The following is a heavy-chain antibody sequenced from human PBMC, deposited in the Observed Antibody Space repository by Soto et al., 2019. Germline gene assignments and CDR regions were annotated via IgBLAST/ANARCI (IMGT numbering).Heavy chain of an antibody. D-gene: IGHD5-18*01. J-gene: IGHJ5*02. CDR3: ARLVWSYGTWFDP. CDR2: IYYSGST. Sequence: SETLSLTCTVSGGSISSYYWSWIRQPPGKGLEWIGYIYYSGSTNYNPSLKSRVTISVDTSKNQFSLKLSSMTAADTAVYYCARLVWSYGTWFDPWGQGTLVTVSS. V-gene: IGHV4-59*08. CDR1: GGSISSYY.